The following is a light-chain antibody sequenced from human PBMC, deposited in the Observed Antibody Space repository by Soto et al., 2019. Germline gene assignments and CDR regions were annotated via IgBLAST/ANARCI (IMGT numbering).Light chain of an antibody. Sequence: DIVMTQSPDSLAVSLGERATINCKSSQSVLYSSNNKNYLAWYQQKPGQPPKLLIYWASTRESGVPDRFSGSGSGTDFTLTISSLQAEDVAVYHCQQYDSAPLTFGGGTKVDIK. CDR1: QSVLYSSNNKNY. V-gene: IGKV4-1*01. J-gene: IGKJ4*01. CDR2: WAS. CDR3: QQYDSAPLT.